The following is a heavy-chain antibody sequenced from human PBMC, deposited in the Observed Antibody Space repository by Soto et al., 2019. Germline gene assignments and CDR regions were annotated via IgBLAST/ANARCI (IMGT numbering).Heavy chain of an antibody. D-gene: IGHD3-10*01. J-gene: IGHJ4*02. V-gene: IGHV4-59*01. CDR1: GGSISGYY. CDR2: IYYSGTT. Sequence: QVQLQESGPGLVKPSETLSLTCTVSGGSISGYYWSWFRQPPGKGLEWIAYIYYSGTTNYNPSLKSRVTIAVDTSKNQFSLKLISVTAADTAVYYCARHFDSGTYPLDYWGQGTLVTVSS. CDR3: ARHFDSGTYPLDY.